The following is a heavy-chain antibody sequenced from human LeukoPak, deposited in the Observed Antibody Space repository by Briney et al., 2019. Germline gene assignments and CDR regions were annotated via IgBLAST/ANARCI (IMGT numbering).Heavy chain of an antibody. CDR3: ARFIMITFGRPDAFDI. J-gene: IGHJ3*02. V-gene: IGHV3-21*01. Sequence: GGSLRLSCAASGFTFSSYSMNWVRQAPGKGLEWVSSISSSSSSYIYYADSVKGRFTISRDNAKNSLYLQMNSLRAEDTAVYYCARFIMITFGRPDAFDIWGQGTMVTVSS. CDR2: ISSSSSSYI. CDR1: GFTFSSYS. D-gene: IGHD3-16*01.